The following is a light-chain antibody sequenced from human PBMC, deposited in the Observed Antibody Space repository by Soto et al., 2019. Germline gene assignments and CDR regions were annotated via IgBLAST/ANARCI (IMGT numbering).Light chain of an antibody. CDR2: EVN. CDR1: SSNVGSYKL. CDR3: CSSGGSPTYV. Sequence: QSCLTQPASVSGSPGQSITIACNGTSSNVGSYKLVSWYQQHPGKAPKLMIFEVNKRPSGVSNRFSGSKSGNTASLTISGLKVEDEADYYCCSSGGSPTYVFGTGTKVTVL. V-gene: IGLV2-23*02. J-gene: IGLJ1*01.